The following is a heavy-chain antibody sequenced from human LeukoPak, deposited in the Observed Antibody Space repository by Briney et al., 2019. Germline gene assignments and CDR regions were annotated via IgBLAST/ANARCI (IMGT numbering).Heavy chain of an antibody. V-gene: IGHV4-39*01. J-gene: IGHJ5*02. CDR2: FDNSGST. Sequence: SETLSLTCTVSGGSISSSSYNWGWIRQPPGKGLEWIGSFDNSGSTYYNPSLKSRVTISVDTSKDQFSLKLTSVTAADTAVYYCARPPGIAAAWFDPWGQGTLVTASS. D-gene: IGHD6-13*01. CDR3: ARPPGIAAAWFDP. CDR1: GGSISSSSYN.